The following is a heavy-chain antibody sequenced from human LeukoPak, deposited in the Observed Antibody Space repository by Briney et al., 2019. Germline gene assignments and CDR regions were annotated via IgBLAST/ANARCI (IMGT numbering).Heavy chain of an antibody. CDR1: GFTFSSYA. D-gene: IGHD6-19*01. Sequence: GGSLRLSCAASGFTFSSYAMSWVRQAPGKGLEWVSAISGSGGSTYYADSVKGRFTISRDNSKNTLYLQMNSLRAEDTAVYYCAKDRIVIAVAGWNWFDPWGQGALVTVSS. CDR3: AKDRIVIAVAGWNWFDP. V-gene: IGHV3-23*01. CDR2: ISGSGGST. J-gene: IGHJ5*02.